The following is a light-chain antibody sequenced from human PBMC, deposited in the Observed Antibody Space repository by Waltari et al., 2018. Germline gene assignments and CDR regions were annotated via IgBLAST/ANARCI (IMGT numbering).Light chain of an antibody. CDR2: DVT. J-gene: IGLJ3*02. CDR3: CSYAGTSTFVV. Sequence: QSALTQPASVSGSPGQSTTISCTRSSRDVGSFKYVSRYQQHPGKAPKLMIYDVTNRPSGVSNRFSGSKSGNTASLTISGLQADDEADYYCCSYAGTSTFVVFGGGTKLTVL. CDR1: SRDVGSFKY. V-gene: IGLV2-23*02.